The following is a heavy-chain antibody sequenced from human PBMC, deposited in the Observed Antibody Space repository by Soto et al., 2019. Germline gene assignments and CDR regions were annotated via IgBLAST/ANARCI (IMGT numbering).Heavy chain of an antibody. CDR1: GYSFTSYW. V-gene: IGHV5-51*01. D-gene: IGHD3-3*01. CDR2: IYPGDSDT. Sequence: GESMKISCKGSGYSFTSYWIGWVRQMPGKGLEWMGVIYPGDSDTRYSPSFQGQVTISADKSISTAYLQWSSLKASDTAMYYCAIHLNLEWLLYPDYRGQGILVTVPS. CDR3: AIHLNLEWLLYPDY. J-gene: IGHJ4*02.